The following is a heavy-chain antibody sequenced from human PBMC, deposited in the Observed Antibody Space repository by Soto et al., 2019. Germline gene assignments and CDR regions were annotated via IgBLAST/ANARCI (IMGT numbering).Heavy chain of an antibody. CDR1: GFTFSSYW. J-gene: IGHJ6*02. V-gene: IGHV3-74*01. CDR2: INSDGSST. D-gene: IGHD6-19*01. CDR3: ARDGQWLVGLGFFDYYYGMDV. Sequence: GGSLRLSCAASGFTFSSYWMHWVRQAPGKGLVWVSRINSDGSSTSYADSVKGRFTISRDNAKNTLYLQMNSLRAEDTAVYYCARDGQWLVGLGFFDYYYGMDVWGQGTTVTVSS.